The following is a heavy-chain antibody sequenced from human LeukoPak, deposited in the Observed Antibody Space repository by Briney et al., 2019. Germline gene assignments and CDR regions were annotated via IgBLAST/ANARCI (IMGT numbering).Heavy chain of an antibody. CDR3: ARDLSSGGWTLEFDY. V-gene: IGHV1-18*01. J-gene: IGHJ4*02. CDR2: ISAHSGNT. D-gene: IGHD1-1*01. Sequence: SVKVSCKTSGYTFSTYGITWVRQAPGQGFQWMGWISAHSGNTKYAENFQGRISLTTDTSATTAYMELRSLTSDDTAVYYCARDLSSGGWTLEFDYWGQGSLVT. CDR1: GYTFSTYG.